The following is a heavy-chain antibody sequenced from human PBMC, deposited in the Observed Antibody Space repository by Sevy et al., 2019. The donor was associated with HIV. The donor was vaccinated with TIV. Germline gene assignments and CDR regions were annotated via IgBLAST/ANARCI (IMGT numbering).Heavy chain of an antibody. Sequence: GGSLRLSCAISGFTVNDKYIIWVRQAPGKGLEWVSVIFSSGSTYYAESAKGRFTISRDNSKNTLYLQMNSLRAEDTAVYYCVSLLLSYRSGWSYFDYWGQGTLVTVSS. CDR2: IFSSGST. CDR3: VSLLLSYRSGWSYFDY. D-gene: IGHD6-19*01. V-gene: IGHV3-66*02. J-gene: IGHJ4*02. CDR1: GFTVNDKY.